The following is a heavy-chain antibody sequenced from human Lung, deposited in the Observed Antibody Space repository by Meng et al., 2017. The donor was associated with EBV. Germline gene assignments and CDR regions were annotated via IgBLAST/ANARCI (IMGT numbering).Heavy chain of an antibody. D-gene: IGHD5-24*01. Sequence: QVQLVQPVSEFKQPGASVKVSCRPSGYTFTSYAINWVRQAPGQGPDWMGWIDPNTGNPTYDQGFTGRFVFSLDTSVSTAYLQINSLRADDTAVYYCARDSPLDGYSLLDYWGQGTLVTVSS. CDR3: ARDSPLDGYSLLDY. J-gene: IGHJ4*02. CDR2: IDPNTGNP. CDR1: GYTFTSYA. V-gene: IGHV7-4-1*02.